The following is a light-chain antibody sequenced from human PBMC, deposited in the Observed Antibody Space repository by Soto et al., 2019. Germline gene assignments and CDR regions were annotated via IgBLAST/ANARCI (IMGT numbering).Light chain of an antibody. Sequence: DIQMTQSPSSMSASVGDRVTITCRASQSISNLLNWYQHKPGKAPKLLIYGTSTLQSGVPSRFSGSGSGTEFTLTISSLQREDFATYYCQQSDSSSWTFGQGTKVEIK. J-gene: IGKJ1*01. CDR3: QQSDSSSWT. CDR1: QSISNL. V-gene: IGKV1-39*01. CDR2: GTS.